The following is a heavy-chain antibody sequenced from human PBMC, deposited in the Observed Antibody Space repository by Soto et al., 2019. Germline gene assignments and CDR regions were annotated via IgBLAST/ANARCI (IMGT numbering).Heavy chain of an antibody. Sequence: ASVKVSCKASGYTFTSYAMHWVRQAPGQRLEWMGWINAGNGNTKYSQKFQGRVTITRDTSASTAYMELSSLRSEDTAVSYCALVAATLYFQQWGQGTLVTVSS. CDR2: INAGNGNT. CDR1: GYTFTSYA. CDR3: ALVAATLYFQQ. J-gene: IGHJ1*01. V-gene: IGHV1-3*01. D-gene: IGHD2-15*01.